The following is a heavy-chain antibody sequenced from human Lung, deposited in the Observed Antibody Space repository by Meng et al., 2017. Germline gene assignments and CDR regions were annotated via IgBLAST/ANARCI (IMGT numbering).Heavy chain of an antibody. CDR1: GFTLRDSS. D-gene: IGHD3-10*01. V-gene: IGHV3-21*01. J-gene: IGHJ4*02. Sequence: EVQLVESGGGLVKPGGAMSRSCAASGFTLRDSSMNWVRRAPGKGLEWVSSISESGNYRYYADSVKGRFTVTRDNAKNSLYLQMNSLRAEDTAVYYCARGDGSGSLFENWGQGTLVTVSS. CDR3: ARGDGSGSLFEN. CDR2: ISESGNYR.